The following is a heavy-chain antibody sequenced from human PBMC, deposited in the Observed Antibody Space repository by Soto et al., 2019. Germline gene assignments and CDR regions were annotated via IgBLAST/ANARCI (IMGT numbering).Heavy chain of an antibody. D-gene: IGHD3-10*01. J-gene: IGHJ4*02. CDR3: AGDYRLTMVRGVGPFDY. CDR2: ISSSGSTI. CDR1: GFTFSDYY. V-gene: IGHV3-11*01. Sequence: GGSLRLSCAASGFTFSDYYMSWIRQAPGKGLEWVSYISSSGSTIYYADSVKGRFTISRDNAKNSLYLQMNSLRAEDTAVYYWAGDYRLTMVRGVGPFDYLGQGTLVTVSS.